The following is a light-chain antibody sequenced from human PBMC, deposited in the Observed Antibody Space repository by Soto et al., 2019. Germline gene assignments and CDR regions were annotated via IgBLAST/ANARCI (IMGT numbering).Light chain of an antibody. CDR3: QQYNNWPLS. J-gene: IGKJ4*01. V-gene: IGKV3-15*01. CDR1: QSVSIN. Sequence: ETVMTQSPVTLSVSPGERATLSCRASQSVSINLAWYQQKPGQVPRLLIYGASTRANGIPARFSGSGFGTEFTLTISSLQSEDFAVYYCQQYNNWPLSFGGGTKVDIK. CDR2: GAS.